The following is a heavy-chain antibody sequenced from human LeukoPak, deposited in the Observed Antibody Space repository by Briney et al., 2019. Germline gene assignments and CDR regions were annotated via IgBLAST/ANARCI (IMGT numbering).Heavy chain of an antibody. CDR2: ISAYNGDT. V-gene: IGHV1-18*01. D-gene: IGHD6-19*01. J-gene: IGHJ4*02. CDR3: ARALGSGCYFDF. CDR1: GYTFTTYG. Sequence: RASVKVSCKASGYTFTTYGITWVRQAPGQGLEWMGWISAYNGDTNYAQKLQGRVTMTTDTSTSTAYMELRSLGSDDTAVYYCARALGSGCYFDFWGQGTLITVSS.